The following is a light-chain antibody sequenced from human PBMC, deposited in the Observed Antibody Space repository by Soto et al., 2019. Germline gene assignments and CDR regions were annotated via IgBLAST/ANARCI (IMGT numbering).Light chain of an antibody. CDR3: QQYYSYPPIT. CDR2: AAS. CDR1: QGISSW. Sequence: DIQMTQSPSSVSASVGDRVTITCRASQGISSWLALYQQKPGKAPKLLIYAASTLQSGVPSRFSGSGSGTDFTLTISCLQSEDFATYYCQQYYSYPPITFGQGTRLEIK. V-gene: IGKV1-12*01. J-gene: IGKJ5*01.